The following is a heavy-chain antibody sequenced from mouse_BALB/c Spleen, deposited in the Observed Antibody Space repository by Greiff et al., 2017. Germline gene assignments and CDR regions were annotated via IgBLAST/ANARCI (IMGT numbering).Heavy chain of an antibody. CDR3: ALYDYDAVDY. J-gene: IGHJ2*01. CDR1: GFNIKDYY. D-gene: IGHD2-4*01. V-gene: IGHV14-1*02. Sequence: VQLQQSGAELVRPGALVKLSCKASGFNIKDYYMHWVKQRPEQGLEWIGWIDPENGNTIYDPKFQGKASITADTSSNTAYLQLSSLTSEDTAVYYCALYDYDAVDYWGQGTTLTVSS. CDR2: IDPENGNT.